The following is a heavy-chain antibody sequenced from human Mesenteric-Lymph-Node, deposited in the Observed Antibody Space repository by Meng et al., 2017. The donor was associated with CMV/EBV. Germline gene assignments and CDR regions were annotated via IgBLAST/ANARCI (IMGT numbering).Heavy chain of an antibody. D-gene: IGHD1-26*01. CDR3: ARGLGGSYYGPFDY. CDR2: IYYSGST. J-gene: IGHJ4*02. V-gene: IGHV4-31*02. Sequence: SGGYISSGGYYWSWIRQHPGKGLEWIGYIYYSGSTYYNPSLKSRVTMSIDTSKNQFSLKLSSVTAADTAVYYCARGLGGSYYGPFDYWGQGTLVTVSS. CDR1: GGYISSGGYY.